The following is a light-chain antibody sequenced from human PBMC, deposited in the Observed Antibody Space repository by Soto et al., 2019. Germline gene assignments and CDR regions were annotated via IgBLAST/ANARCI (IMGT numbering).Light chain of an antibody. CDR3: SSYTGSNTGM. V-gene: IGLV2-14*01. Sequence: QSVLTQPASVSGSPGQSITISCSGTSSDIGGYKYVSWYQQHPGKVPKLMIYEVNNRPSGVSDRFSGSKSGNTASLTISGLQAEDEADYYCSSYTGSNTGMFGGGTKLTVL. J-gene: IGLJ3*02. CDR2: EVN. CDR1: SSDIGGYKY.